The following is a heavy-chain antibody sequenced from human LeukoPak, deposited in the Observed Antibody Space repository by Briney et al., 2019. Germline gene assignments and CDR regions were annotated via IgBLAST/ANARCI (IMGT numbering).Heavy chain of an antibody. CDR2: INHSGST. CDR3: ASQVGALYYFDY. J-gene: IGHJ4*02. D-gene: IGHD1-26*01. V-gene: IGHV4-34*01. Sequence: SETLSLTCAVYGGSFSGYYWSWIRQPPGKGLEWIGEINHSGSTNYNPSLKSRVTISVDTSKNQSSLKLSSVTAADTAVYYCASQVGALYYFDYWGQGTLVTVSS. CDR1: GGSFSGYY.